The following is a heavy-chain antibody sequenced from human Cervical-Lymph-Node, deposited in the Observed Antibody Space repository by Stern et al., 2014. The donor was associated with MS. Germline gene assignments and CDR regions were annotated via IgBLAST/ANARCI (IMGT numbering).Heavy chain of an antibody. CDR1: GFTFSRNA. D-gene: IGHD1-26*01. J-gene: IGHJ4*02. CDR3: ARDIGPEGATFNY. CDR2: TSLDGSDK. V-gene: IGHV3-30*01. Sequence: VQLEESGGGVGQPGRSLRLSCAASGFTFSRNAMHWVRQAPGKGLAWMATTSLDGSDKHYADSVKGRFTISRDNYKNVLFLQMNSLRADDTAVYYCARDIGPEGATFNYWGQGTLVSVSS.